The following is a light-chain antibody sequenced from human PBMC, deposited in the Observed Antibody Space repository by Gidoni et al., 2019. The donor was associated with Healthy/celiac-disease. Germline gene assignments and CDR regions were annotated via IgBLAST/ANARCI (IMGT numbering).Light chain of an antibody. V-gene: IGKV3-20*01. CDR3: QQYGSPPDT. J-gene: IGKJ2*01. CDR1: QSVSSSY. Sequence: IVLTQSPGTLSLSPGERATLSCRASQSVSSSYLAWYQQKPGQAPRLLIYGASSRATGIPDRFSGSGSGTDFTLTISRLEPEDFAVYYCQQYGSPPDTFGQGTKLEIK. CDR2: GAS.